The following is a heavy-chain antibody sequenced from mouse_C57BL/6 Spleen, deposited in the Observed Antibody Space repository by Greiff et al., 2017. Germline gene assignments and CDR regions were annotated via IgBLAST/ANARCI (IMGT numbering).Heavy chain of an antibody. D-gene: IGHD1-1*01. CDR2: INPSNGGT. Sequence: QVKLQQPGTELVKPGASVKLSCKASGYTFTSYWMHWVKQRPGQGLEWIGNINPSNGGTNYNEKFKSKATLTVDKSSSTAYMQLSSLTSEDSAVYYCARGGGTTVNSFAYWGQGTLVTVSA. J-gene: IGHJ3*01. V-gene: IGHV1-53*01. CDR1: GYTFTSYW. CDR3: ARGGGTTVNSFAY.